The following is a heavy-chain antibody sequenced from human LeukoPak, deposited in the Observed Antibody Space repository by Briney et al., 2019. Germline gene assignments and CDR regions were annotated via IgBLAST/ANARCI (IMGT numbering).Heavy chain of an antibody. J-gene: IGHJ6*02. Sequence: GGSLRLSCAASGFTFSSYAMSWVRQAPGKGLEWVSAISSSGGSTYYADSVKGRFTISRDNSKNTLYLQMNSLRAEDTAVYYCASGSFNYYYGMDVWGQGTTVTASS. CDR1: GFTFSSYA. CDR2: ISSSGGST. CDR3: ASGSFNYYYGMDV. D-gene: IGHD3-10*01. V-gene: IGHV3-23*01.